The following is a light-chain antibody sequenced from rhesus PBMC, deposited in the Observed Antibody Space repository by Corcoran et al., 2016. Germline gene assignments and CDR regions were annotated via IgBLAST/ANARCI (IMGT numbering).Light chain of an antibody. J-gene: IGKJ3*01. CDR1: QGINNY. CDR3: PQYTTSPFT. V-gene: IGKV1-66*01. CDR2: YAS. Sequence: DIQMTQSPSSLSASVGDRVTITCRASQGINNYLSWYQQKPGKAPTPLIYYASSLETWVPSRFSGSRSWTDYTLTIRSLQPEDLSTYYCPQYTTSPFTFAPGTKLDIK.